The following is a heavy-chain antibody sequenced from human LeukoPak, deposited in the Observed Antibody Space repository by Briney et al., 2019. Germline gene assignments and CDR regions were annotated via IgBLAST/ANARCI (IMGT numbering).Heavy chain of an antibody. CDR3: ARDLSADIVVVPAAIQSY. V-gene: IGHV1-2*02. Sequence: ASVKVPCKASGYTFTGYYMHWVRQAPGQGLEWMGWINPNSGGTNYAQKFQGRVTMTRDTSISTAYMELSRLRSDDTAVYYCARDLSADIVVVPAAIQSYWGQGTLVTVSS. J-gene: IGHJ4*02. D-gene: IGHD2-2*01. CDR1: GYTFTGYY. CDR2: INPNSGGT.